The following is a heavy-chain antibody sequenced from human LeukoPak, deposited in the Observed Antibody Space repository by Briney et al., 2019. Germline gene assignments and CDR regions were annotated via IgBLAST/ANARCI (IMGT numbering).Heavy chain of an antibody. CDR3: ARDNAVVGPSAYYYYYMGV. CDR1: GGTFSSYA. J-gene: IGHJ6*03. Sequence: SVKVSCKASGGTFSSYAISWVRQAPGQGLEWMGRIIPIFGTANYAQKFQCRVTITTDESTSTAYMELSSLRSEDTAVYYCARDNAVVGPSAYYYYYMGVWGKGTTVTVSS. D-gene: IGHD2-15*01. CDR2: IIPIFGTA. V-gene: IGHV1-69*05.